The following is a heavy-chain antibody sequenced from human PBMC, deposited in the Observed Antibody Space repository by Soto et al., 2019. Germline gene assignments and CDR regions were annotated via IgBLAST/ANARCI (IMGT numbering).Heavy chain of an antibody. Sequence: GASVKVSCKASGYTFTSYGISWVRQAPGQGLEWMGWISAYNGNTNYAQKLQGRVTTTTDTSTSTAYMGLRSLRSDDTAVYYCARDKGRLGQQLDYWGQGTLVTVSS. CDR3: ARDKGRLGQQLDY. D-gene: IGHD6-13*01. V-gene: IGHV1-18*01. J-gene: IGHJ4*02. CDR1: GYTFTSYG. CDR2: ISAYNGNT.